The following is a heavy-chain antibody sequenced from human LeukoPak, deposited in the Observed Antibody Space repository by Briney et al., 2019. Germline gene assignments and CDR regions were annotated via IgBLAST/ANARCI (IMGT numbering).Heavy chain of an antibody. CDR2: INPNSGGT. D-gene: IGHD1-1*01. V-gene: IGHV1-2*02. CDR1: GYTFTGYY. Sequence: ASAKVSCKASGYTFTGYYMHWVRQAPGQGLEWMGWINPNSGGTNYAQKFQGRVTMTRDTSISTAYMELSRLRSDDTAVYYCARDRSGTSFSFDYWGQGTLVTVSS. J-gene: IGHJ4*02. CDR3: ARDRSGTSFSFDY.